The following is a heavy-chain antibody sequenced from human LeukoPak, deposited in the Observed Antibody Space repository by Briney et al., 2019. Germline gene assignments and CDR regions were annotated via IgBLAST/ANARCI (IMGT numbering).Heavy chain of an antibody. CDR3: ASLDTAHPSGVH. CDR1: TFTFTPGW. Sequence: GGSLRLSCEASTFTFTPGWVSWVRQAPGKGLEWVAMMKRDGGEKHYVDSVRGRFTISRDNAKNSLYLQMDSLRDEDTAVYYCASLDTAHPSGVHWGQGTLVTVSS. J-gene: IGHJ4*02. D-gene: IGHD5-18*01. V-gene: IGHV3-7*01. CDR2: MKRDGGEK.